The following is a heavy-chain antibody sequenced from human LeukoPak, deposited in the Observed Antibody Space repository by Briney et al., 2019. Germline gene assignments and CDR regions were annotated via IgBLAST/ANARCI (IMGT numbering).Heavy chain of an antibody. CDR1: GYTFTSYH. V-gene: IGHV1-46*01. J-gene: IGHJ4*02. CDR2: INPGGGT. CDR3: ARGDYGGNSANS. Sequence: ASVKVSCESSGYTFTSYHFHWVRQAPGQGLEWMGVINPGGGTSYAQKFQGRVTMTRDTSTRRVYMELSSLRSEDTALYYCARGDYGGNSANSWGQGTLVTVSS. D-gene: IGHD4-23*01.